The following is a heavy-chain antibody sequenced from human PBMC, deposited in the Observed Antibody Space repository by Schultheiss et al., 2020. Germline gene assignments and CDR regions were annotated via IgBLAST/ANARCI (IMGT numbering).Heavy chain of an antibody. Sequence: SATLPLTCGVSGDSISSYYWSWVRQPPGKGLEWIGFMYDSGSSKYNPSLKSRVTISRDTSKNQLSLSLTSATAADTAVYYCARGPRPIFWSSYYGPYYYMDVWGMGTTVTV. CDR1: GDSISSYY. D-gene: IGHD3-3*01. V-gene: IGHV4-59*01. J-gene: IGHJ6*03. CDR3: ARGPRPIFWSSYYGPYYYMDV. CDR2: MYDSGSS.